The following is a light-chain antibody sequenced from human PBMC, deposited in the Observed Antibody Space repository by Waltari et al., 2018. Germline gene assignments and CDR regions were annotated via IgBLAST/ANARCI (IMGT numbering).Light chain of an antibody. J-gene: IGLJ2*01. CDR3: QSYDSDLSGMV. Sequence: QSVLTQPPSVSGAPGQRVTIPCTGSSSNLGARYDVHWYHHLPGTAPKLPIYGNTNRPSGVTDRFSVSKSGSSASLAITGLQAEDEADYYGQSYDSDLSGMVFGGGTKLTVL. CDR2: GNT. V-gene: IGLV1-40*01. CDR1: SSNLGARYD.